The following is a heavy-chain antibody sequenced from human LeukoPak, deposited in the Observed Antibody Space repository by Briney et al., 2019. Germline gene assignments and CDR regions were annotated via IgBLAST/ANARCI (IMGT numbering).Heavy chain of an antibody. D-gene: IGHD3-10*02. Sequence: SETLSLTCTLSGGSISRYYRSWIRQPPGKGLEWIGYISYSGSTSYNPSLQSRVTISVDTSKNQLALKLSSVTAADTAGYYWSRDLHYYVAMDVWGQGTAVTVS. J-gene: IGHJ6*02. CDR1: GGSISRYY. CDR3: SRDLHYYVAMDV. CDR2: ISYSGST. V-gene: IGHV4-59*01.